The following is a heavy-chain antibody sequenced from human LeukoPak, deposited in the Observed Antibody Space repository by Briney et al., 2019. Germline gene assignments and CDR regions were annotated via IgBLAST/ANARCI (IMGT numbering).Heavy chain of an antibody. CDR2: IIPIFGTA. CDR1: GYTFTSYG. Sequence: SVKVSCKSSGYTFTSYGISWVRQAPGQGLEWMGGIIPIFGTANYAQKFQGRVTVTADKSSTTVYMELSSLRSEDTAVYYCASPPVPQAAAITPGYFYYYMDVWGKGTTVTVSS. D-gene: IGHD6-13*01. CDR3: ASPPVPQAAAITPGYFYYYMDV. V-gene: IGHV1-69*06. J-gene: IGHJ6*03.